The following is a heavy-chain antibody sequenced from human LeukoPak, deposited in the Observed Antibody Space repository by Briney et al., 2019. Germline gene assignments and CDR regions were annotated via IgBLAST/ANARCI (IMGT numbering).Heavy chain of an antibody. Sequence: GGSLRLSCAASGFTFSSYSMNWVRQAPGKGLEWVSAISAGGGTILYADSVKGRFTISRDNSKNTLYLQMNSLRAEDTAVYYCAKKAAGSDYWGQGTLVTVSS. J-gene: IGHJ4*02. CDR2: ISAGGGTI. CDR1: GFTFSSYS. CDR3: AKKAAGSDY. V-gene: IGHV3-23*01. D-gene: IGHD6-13*01.